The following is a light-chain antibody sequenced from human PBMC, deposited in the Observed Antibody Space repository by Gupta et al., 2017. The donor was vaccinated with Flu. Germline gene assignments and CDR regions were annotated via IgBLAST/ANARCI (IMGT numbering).Light chain of an antibody. V-gene: IGLV2-11*01. J-gene: IGLJ3*02. CDR3: CSYAGTDSWV. Sequence: QSALTQPRSVSASPGRSVTTSCTGTSDDVAGYNYVSWYQQHRAKAPTLIIYDVNKRPSGVPDRFSGSRSGNTASLTISGLQAEDDAEYYCCSYAGTDSWVFGGGTKLTVL. CDR2: DVN. CDR1: SDDVAGYNY.